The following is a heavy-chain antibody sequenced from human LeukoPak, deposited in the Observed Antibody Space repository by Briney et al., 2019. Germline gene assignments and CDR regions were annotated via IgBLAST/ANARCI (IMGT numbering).Heavy chain of an antibody. CDR1: GGSFSGYY. D-gene: IGHD4-11*01. CDR2: INHSGCT. J-gene: IGHJ4*02. V-gene: IGHV4-34*01. CDR3: ARVRLHLDY. Sequence: PETLSLTCAVYGGSFSGYYWSWIRQPPGKGLEWIGEINHSGCTNYNPSLKSRVTISVDTSKNQFSLKLSSVTAADTAVYYCARVRLHLDYWGQGTLVTVSS.